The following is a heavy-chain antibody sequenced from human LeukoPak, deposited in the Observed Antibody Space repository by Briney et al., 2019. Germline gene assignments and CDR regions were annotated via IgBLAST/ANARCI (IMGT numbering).Heavy chain of an antibody. V-gene: IGHV3-30-3*01. CDR3: TRDQEGSDY. CDR1: GFTFRNYV. CDR2: TSSDLNVK. J-gene: IGHJ4*02. Sequence: GGSLGLSCAASGFTFRNYVIHWVRQAPGKGLEWVAVTSSDLNVKLYADSVKGRFTISRDNAENLLYLQMNSLRAEDTAVYYCTRDQEGSDYWGQGTLVTVSS.